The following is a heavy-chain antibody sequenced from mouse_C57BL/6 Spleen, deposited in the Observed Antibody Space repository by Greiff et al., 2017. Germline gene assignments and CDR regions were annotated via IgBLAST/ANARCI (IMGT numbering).Heavy chain of an antibody. J-gene: IGHJ2*01. V-gene: IGHV5-4*01. CDR2: ISDGGSYT. Sequence: EVQGVESGGGLVKPGGSLKLSCAASGFTFSSYAMSWGRQAPEKRLEWVATISDGGSYTYYPDNVKGRFTISRGNAKNNLYLQMDHLKSEDTDMHYCAREGGRDYDYWGQGTTRTVSS. CDR3: AREGGRDYDY. D-gene: IGHD3-3*01. CDR1: GFTFSSYA.